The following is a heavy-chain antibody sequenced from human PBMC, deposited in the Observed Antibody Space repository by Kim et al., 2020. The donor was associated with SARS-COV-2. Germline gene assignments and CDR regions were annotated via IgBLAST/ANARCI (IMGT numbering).Heavy chain of an antibody. CDR2: ISAYNGNT. V-gene: IGHV1-18*01. D-gene: IGHD3-3*01. CDR3: ARERSYYDFWSGYYTRRYYYYGMDV. CDR1: GYTFTSYG. Sequence: ASVKVSCKASGYTFTSYGISWVRQAPGQGLEWMGWISAYNGNTNYAQKLQGRVTMTTDTSTSTAYMELRSLRSDDTAVYYCARERSYYDFWSGYYTRRYYYYGMDVWGQGTTVTVSS. J-gene: IGHJ6*02.